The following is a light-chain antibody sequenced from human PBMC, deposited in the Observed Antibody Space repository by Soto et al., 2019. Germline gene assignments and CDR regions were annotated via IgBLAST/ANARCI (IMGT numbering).Light chain of an antibody. V-gene: IGKV3-20*01. CDR2: GAS. J-gene: IGKJ4*01. CDR3: QQYGSSVLT. CDR1: QSVSTNS. Sequence: EIVLTQSPDTLSLSPGERATLSCRASQSVSTNSLAWYQQKRGQAPRPLIYGASSRATGTPDRFSGSGSGTDFTLIISRLEPEDFAVYYCQQYGSSVLTFGGRTKVEIK.